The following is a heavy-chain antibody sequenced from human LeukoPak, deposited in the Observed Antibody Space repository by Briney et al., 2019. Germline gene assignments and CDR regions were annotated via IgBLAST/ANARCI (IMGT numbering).Heavy chain of an antibody. J-gene: IGHJ4*02. CDR1: GHTFTGYY. CDR3: ARERVGAPFDY. CDR2: INPNSGGT. D-gene: IGHD1-26*01. V-gene: IGHV1-2*02. Sequence: RASVKVSCKASGHTFTGYYMHWVRQAPGQGLEWMGWINPNSGGTNCAQKFQGRVTLTRDTSISTAYMELSRLRSDDTAVYYCARERVGAPFDYWGQGTLVTVSS.